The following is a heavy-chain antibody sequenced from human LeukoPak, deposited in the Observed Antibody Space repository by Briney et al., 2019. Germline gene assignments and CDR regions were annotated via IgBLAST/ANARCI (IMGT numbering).Heavy chain of an antibody. CDR2: INPSGGST. CDR1: GYSLTTYY. CDR3: ARVIGDDYNSWFDP. V-gene: IGHV1-46*01. Sequence: ASVTVSCTASGYSLTTYYLHWVRQAPGQGPEWMGIINPSGGSTSYAQKFQDRVAMTRDTSTSTVFMELSSLRSEDTAVYYCARVIGDDYNSWFDPWGQGTLVTVSS. J-gene: IGHJ5*02. D-gene: IGHD5-24*01.